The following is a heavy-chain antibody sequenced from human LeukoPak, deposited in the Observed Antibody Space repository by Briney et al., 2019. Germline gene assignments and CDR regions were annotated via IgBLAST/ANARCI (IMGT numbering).Heavy chain of an antibody. CDR1: GGSISSSHNY. Sequence: SETLSLTCTVSGGSISSSHNYWAWIRQPPGKGLEWIANIDYSGSTYYNPSLKSRVTISIDTSKSHFSLKLSSVTAADTAVYYCARQSGSHWFVPSIDYWGQGTLVTVSS. D-gene: IGHD1-26*01. J-gene: IGHJ4*02. V-gene: IGHV4-39*01. CDR2: IDYSGST. CDR3: ARQSGSHWFVPSIDY.